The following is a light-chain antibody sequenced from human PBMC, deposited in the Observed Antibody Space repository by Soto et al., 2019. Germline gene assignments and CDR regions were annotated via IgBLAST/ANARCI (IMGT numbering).Light chain of an antibody. CDR3: QKYNSAPRT. J-gene: IGKJ1*01. V-gene: IGKV1-27*01. CDR2: AAS. Sequence: DVRMTQSPSSLSASVGDRVTVTCRASLGISNHLAWYQQRPGKVPKLLVYAASTLQSGVPARFSGSGSGKEFTLPISSLQPEDVATYYCQKYNSAPRTFGQGNKVEI. CDR1: LGISNH.